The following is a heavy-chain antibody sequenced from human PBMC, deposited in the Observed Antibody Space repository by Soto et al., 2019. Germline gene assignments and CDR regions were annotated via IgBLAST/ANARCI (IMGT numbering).Heavy chain of an antibody. CDR1: GYPIRSGYY. CDR2: VYHNGIM. CDR3: ADLWFGELALNY. V-gene: IGHV4-38-2*02. J-gene: IGHJ4*01. D-gene: IGHD3-10*01. Sequence: PSETLSLTCSVSGYPIRSGYYWGWVRQAPGKGLEWLGSVYHNGIMFHNPSFQSRVTISVDTSKNQFSLNLRSVTAADTAVYYCADLWFGELALNYWGHGILVTVSS.